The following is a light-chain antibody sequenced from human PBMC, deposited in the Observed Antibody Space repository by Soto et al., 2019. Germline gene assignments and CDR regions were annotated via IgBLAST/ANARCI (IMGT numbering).Light chain of an antibody. CDR3: QQSYSTLLWT. CDR2: AAS. Sequence: DIQMTQSPSSLSASVGDRVTITCRASQSISSYLNWYQQKPGKAPKLLIYAASSLQSGVPSRFSGSGSGTDFTLTISSLQPEDFATYYCQQSYSTLLWTFSQGTKVEIK. V-gene: IGKV1-39*01. J-gene: IGKJ1*01. CDR1: QSISSY.